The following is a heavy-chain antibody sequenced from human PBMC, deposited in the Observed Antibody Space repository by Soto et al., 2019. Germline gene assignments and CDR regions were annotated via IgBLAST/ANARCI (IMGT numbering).Heavy chain of an antibody. V-gene: IGHV3-48*02. J-gene: IGHJ4*02. CDR1: GFNFHTYT. CDR2: ISGTSETI. D-gene: IGHD2-2*03. Sequence: DVQLVESGGGQVKPGGSLRLSRAASGFNFHTYTMTWVRQAPGKGLEWVSYISGTSETIFYADSVKGRFTISRDNAKNSLYLQLNSLRDEETAVYYCATGYCRSDNCHFTHWGQGTLVTVSS. CDR3: ATGYCRSDNCHFTH.